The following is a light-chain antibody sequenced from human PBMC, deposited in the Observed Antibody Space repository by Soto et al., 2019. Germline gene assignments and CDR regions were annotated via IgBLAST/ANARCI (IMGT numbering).Light chain of an antibody. V-gene: IGLV3-21*02. CDR3: QVWHIGSDRV. CDR2: DDT. CDR1: NVGSKV. J-gene: IGLJ3*02. Sequence: SYERTQPPSVSVAPGQTATISCWGNNVGSKVVHWYQQKPGQAPVLVVYDDTYRPSGIPERFSGSNSGNTATLTISRVEAGDEAAYYCQVWHIGSDRVFGGGPQLTVL.